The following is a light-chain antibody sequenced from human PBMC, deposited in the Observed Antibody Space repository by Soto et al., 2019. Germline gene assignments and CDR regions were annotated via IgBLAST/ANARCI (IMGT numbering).Light chain of an antibody. V-gene: IGKV3-20*01. Sequence: EIVLTQSPGTLSLSPGERATLSCRSSQSVSSSYLAWYQQKPGQAPRLLIYDVSSRATGIPDRFSGSGSGTDFTLNISRLEPEDFAVYYCQQYGSSPTFGQGTTVEIK. CDR3: QQYGSSPT. CDR1: QSVSSSY. CDR2: DVS. J-gene: IGKJ1*01.